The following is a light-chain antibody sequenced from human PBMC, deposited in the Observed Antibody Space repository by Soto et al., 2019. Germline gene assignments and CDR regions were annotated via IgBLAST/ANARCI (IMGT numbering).Light chain of an antibody. CDR3: CSYAGTSAVV. V-gene: IGLV2-23*02. Sequence: QSVLTQPASVSGSPGQSITISCTGTNSDIGSYDLVSWYQQHPGKAPKLMIYEVSKRPSGLSNRFSGSKSGNTASLTISGLQAEDGADYYCCSYAGTSAVVFGGGTKVTVL. CDR2: EVS. CDR1: NSDIGSYDL. J-gene: IGLJ2*01.